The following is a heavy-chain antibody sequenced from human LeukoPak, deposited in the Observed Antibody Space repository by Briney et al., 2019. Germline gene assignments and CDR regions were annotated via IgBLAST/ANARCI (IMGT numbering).Heavy chain of an antibody. D-gene: IGHD3-22*01. V-gene: IGHV4-39*07. CDR1: GGSISSSSYY. CDR2: IYYSGST. J-gene: IGHJ3*02. CDR3: ARRLTYYYDSSGYAFDI. Sequence: PSETLSLTCTVSGGSISSSSYYWGWIRQPPGKGLEWIGSIYYSGSTYYNPSLKSRVTISVDTSKNQFSLKLSSVTAADTAVYYCARRLTYYYDSSGYAFDIWGQGTMVTVSS.